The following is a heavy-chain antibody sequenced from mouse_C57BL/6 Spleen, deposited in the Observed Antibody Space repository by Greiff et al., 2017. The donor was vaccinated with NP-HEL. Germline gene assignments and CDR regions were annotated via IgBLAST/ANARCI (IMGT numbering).Heavy chain of an antibody. D-gene: IGHD2-4*01. J-gene: IGHJ2*01. CDR1: GYTFTDYY. CDR3: ARWRDDYAGYFDY. V-gene: IGHV1-26*01. Sequence: EVQLQQSGPELVKPGASVKISCKASGYTFTDYYMNWVKQSHGKSLEWIGDINPNNGGTSYNQKFKGKATLTVDKSSSTAYMELRSLTSEDSAVYYCARWRDDYAGYFDYWGQGTTLTVSS. CDR2: INPNNGGT.